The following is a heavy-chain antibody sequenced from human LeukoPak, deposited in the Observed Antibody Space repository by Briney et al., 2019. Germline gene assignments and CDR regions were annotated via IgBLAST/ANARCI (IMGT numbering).Heavy chain of an antibody. D-gene: IGHD4-11*01. CDR1: GGSISSYY. J-gene: IGHJ4*02. Sequence: PSETLSLTCTVSGGSISSYYWSWIRQPPGKGLEWIGYIYYSGSTNYNPSLKSRVTISVDTSKNQFSLKLSSVTAADTAVYYCARELLTTGFDYWGQGTLVTVSS. CDR2: IYYSGST. CDR3: ARELLTTGFDY. V-gene: IGHV4-59*01.